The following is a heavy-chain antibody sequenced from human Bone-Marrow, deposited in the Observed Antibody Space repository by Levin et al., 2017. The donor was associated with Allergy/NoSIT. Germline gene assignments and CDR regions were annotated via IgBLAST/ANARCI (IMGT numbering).Heavy chain of an antibody. D-gene: IGHD3-10*01. CDR3: ARGGVLWFGEKGGDYYYYYGMDG. V-gene: IGHV1-3*01. CDR2: INAGNGNT. CDR1: GYTFTSYA. J-gene: IGHJ6*02. Sequence: ASVKVSCKASGYTFTSYAMHWVRQAPGQRLEWMGWINAGNGNTKYSQKFQGRVTITRDTSASTAYMELSSLRSEDTAVYYCARGGVLWFGEKGGDYYYYYGMDGWGQGTTVTVSS.